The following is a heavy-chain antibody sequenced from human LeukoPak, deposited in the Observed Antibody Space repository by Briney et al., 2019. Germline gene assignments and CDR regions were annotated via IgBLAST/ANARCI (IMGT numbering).Heavy chain of an antibody. CDR1: RFIFSSYA. Sequence: GGSLRLSCAASRFIFSSYAMSWVRQAPGKGLEWVSGISGSGDSTYYADSVKGRFTISRDNAKNSLYLQMNSLRAEDTALYYCAKDMRQWLVQIFDYWGQGTLVTVSS. CDR3: AKDMRQWLVQIFDY. CDR2: ISGSGDST. V-gene: IGHV3-23*01. D-gene: IGHD6-19*01. J-gene: IGHJ4*02.